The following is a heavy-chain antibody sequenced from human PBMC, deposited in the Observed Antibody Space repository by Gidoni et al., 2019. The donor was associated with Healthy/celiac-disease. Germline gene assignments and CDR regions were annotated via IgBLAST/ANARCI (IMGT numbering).Heavy chain of an antibody. D-gene: IGHD1-26*01. J-gene: IGHJ4*02. CDR1: GFTFSSYA. Sequence: EVQLLESGGGLVQPGGSLRLSCAASGFTFSSYARSWVRQAPGKGLEGVSAIIGSGGSTYYADSVKGRFTISRDNSKNTLYLQMNSLRAEDTAVYYCAKDFGGSPVESPFDYWGQGTLVTVSS. CDR3: AKDFGGSPVESPFDY. CDR2: IIGSGGST. V-gene: IGHV3-23*01.